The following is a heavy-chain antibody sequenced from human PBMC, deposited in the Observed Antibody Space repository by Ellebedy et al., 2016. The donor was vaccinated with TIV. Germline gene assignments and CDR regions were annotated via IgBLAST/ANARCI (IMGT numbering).Heavy chain of an antibody. Sequence: GGSLRLSCAASGFTFSSYAMHWVRQAPGKGLEWVAVISYDGSNKYYADSVKGRFTISRDNSQNTLYLQMNSLRAEDTAVYYCARDRYSSSWTYYFDYWGQGTLVTVSS. CDR2: ISYDGSNK. D-gene: IGHD6-13*01. CDR1: GFTFSSYA. J-gene: IGHJ4*02. V-gene: IGHV3-30-3*01. CDR3: ARDRYSSSWTYYFDY.